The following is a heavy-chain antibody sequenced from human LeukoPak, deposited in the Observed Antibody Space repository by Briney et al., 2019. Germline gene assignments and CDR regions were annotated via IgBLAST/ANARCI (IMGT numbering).Heavy chain of an antibody. CDR3: ARDYMRYQLPYYNYCYMDV. J-gene: IGHJ6*03. Sequence: SVKVSCKASGGTFSSYAISWVRQAPGQGLEWMGGIIPIFGTANYAQKFQGRVTITTDESTSTAYMELSSLRSEDTAVYYCARDYMRYQLPYYNYCYMDVWGKGTTVTVSS. CDR2: IIPIFGTA. D-gene: IGHD2-2*01. CDR1: GGTFSSYA. V-gene: IGHV1-69*05.